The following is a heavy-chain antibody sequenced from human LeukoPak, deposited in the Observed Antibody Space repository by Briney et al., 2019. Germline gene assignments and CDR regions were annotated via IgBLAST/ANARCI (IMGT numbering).Heavy chain of an antibody. D-gene: IGHD3-22*01. Sequence: GGSLRLSCAASGFTFTNYAMTWVRQAPGKGLEWVSSISASGVMTYYADSVKGRFTISRDNSKNTLYLQMNSLRAEDTAVYYCTKDPTDFDSSGQTYFDYWGQGTLVTVSS. CDR3: TKDPTDFDSSGQTYFDY. V-gene: IGHV3-23*01. J-gene: IGHJ4*02. CDR1: GFTFTNYA. CDR2: ISASGVMT.